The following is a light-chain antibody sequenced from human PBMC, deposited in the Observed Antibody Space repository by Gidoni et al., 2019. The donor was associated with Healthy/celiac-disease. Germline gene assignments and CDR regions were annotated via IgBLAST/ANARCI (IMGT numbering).Light chain of an antibody. Sequence: QSGLTQPPSVSGAPGQRGPISCTGSSSNIAAGYDVHWYQQLPGTAPNLLIYGNSNRPSGVPDRFSGSTSATSASLAITGLQAEDEADYYCQSYDSSLSGSFVFGTGTKVTVL. J-gene: IGLJ1*01. CDR3: QSYDSSLSGSFV. CDR2: GNS. CDR1: SSNIAAGYD. V-gene: IGLV1-40*01.